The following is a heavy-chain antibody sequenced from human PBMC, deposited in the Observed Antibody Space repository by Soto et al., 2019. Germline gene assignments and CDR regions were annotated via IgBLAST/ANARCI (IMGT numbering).Heavy chain of an antibody. V-gene: IGHV4-39*02. D-gene: IGHD3-22*01. CDR2: IYYSGST. CDR1: GGSISSSSYY. J-gene: IGHJ3*02. CDR3: ARERGYYYDSSGYSHAFDI. Sequence: PSETLSLTCTVSGGSISSSSYYWGWIRQPPGKGLEWIGSIYYSGSTYYNPSLKSRVIISVDTSKNQFSLKLSSVTAADTAVYYCARERGYYYDSSGYSHAFDIWGQGTMVTVSS.